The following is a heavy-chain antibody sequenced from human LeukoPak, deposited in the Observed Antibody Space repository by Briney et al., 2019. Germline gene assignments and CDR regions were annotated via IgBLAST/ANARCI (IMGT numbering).Heavy chain of an antibody. Sequence: SETLSLTRAVYGGSLSGYYGSWIPPPPGKGRGWSGEINDSGSTNYNPSLKSLVTISVDTSKNQFALKLSSVTAADTGVYYCAGALRDYYYGMDAWGKRTTVTVSS. D-gene: IGHD4-17*01. CDR1: GGSLSGYY. CDR2: INDSGST. CDR3: AGALRDYYYGMDA. V-gene: IGHV4-34*01. J-gene: IGHJ6*04.